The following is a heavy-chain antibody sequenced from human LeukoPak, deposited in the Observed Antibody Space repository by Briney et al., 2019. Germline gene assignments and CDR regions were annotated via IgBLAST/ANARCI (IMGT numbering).Heavy chain of an antibody. J-gene: IGHJ3*02. CDR1: GGSIISYY. CDR2: IYYSGIT. Sequence: SETLSLTCTVSGGSIISYYWSWIRQPPGKGLEWIGYIYYSGITNYNPSLKSRLIISVDTSKKQFSLNLSSVTAADTALYYCARAGRWEGRPHAFDIWGQGTMVTVSS. V-gene: IGHV4-59*01. D-gene: IGHD1-26*01. CDR3: ARAGRWEGRPHAFDI.